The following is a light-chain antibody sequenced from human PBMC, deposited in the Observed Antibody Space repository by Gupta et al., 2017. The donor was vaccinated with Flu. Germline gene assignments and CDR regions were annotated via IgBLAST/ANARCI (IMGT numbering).Light chain of an antibody. J-gene: IGLJ3*02. CDR2: CNN. V-gene: IGLV1-47*02. CDR1: SSNVGSNN. CDR3: ASWDDSLRAWV. Sequence: SSSNVGSNNVFYYHQIPATSPNLLIYCNNQRRSGVPDGFSAAKSGTTAALAIIGLRSADETDYYCASWDDSLRAWVFGGGTKLTVL.